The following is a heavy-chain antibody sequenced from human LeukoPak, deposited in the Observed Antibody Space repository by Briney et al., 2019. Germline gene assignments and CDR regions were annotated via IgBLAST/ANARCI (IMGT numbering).Heavy chain of an antibody. CDR2: IRYDGSNK. D-gene: IGHD1-26*01. J-gene: IGHJ4*02. V-gene: IGHV3-30*02. CDR3: AKDHRRLTIVGATTHFDY. Sequence: PGGSLRLSCAASGFTFSSDGMHWVRQAPGKGLEWVAFIRYDGSNKYYADSVKGRFTISRDNSKNTLYLQMNSLRAEDTAVYYCAKDHRRLTIVGATTHFDYWGQGTLVTVSS. CDR1: GFTFSSDG.